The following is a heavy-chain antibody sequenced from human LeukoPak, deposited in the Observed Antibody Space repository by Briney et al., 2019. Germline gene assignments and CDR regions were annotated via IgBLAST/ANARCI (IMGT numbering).Heavy chain of an antibody. V-gene: IGHV4-59*08. CDR1: GGSISSYY. Sequence: SETLSLTCTVSGGSISSYYWSWIRQPPGKGLEWIGYIYYSGSTNYNPSLKSRVTISVDTSKNQFSLKLSSVTAADTAVYYCARRLHCSGGSCHYDAFDIWGQGTMVTVSS. D-gene: IGHD2-15*01. J-gene: IGHJ3*02. CDR2: IYYSGST. CDR3: ARRLHCSGGSCHYDAFDI.